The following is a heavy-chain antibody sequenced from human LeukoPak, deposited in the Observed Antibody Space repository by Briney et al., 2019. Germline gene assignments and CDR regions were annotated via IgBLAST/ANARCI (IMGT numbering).Heavy chain of an antibody. D-gene: IGHD2-2*01. Sequence: ASVTVSRKPSGYTFTSYYMHWLRQPPGQGLEGMGIINTSGGSTSDAQKFQGRVTMTIETSTNTVYMELSSLRSEETDVYYCARDAPPGVYCSSTSCQTNWFDPWGQGTLVTVSS. CDR3: ARDAPPGVYCSSTSCQTNWFDP. CDR2: INTSGGST. V-gene: IGHV1-46*01. CDR1: GYTFTSYY. J-gene: IGHJ5*02.